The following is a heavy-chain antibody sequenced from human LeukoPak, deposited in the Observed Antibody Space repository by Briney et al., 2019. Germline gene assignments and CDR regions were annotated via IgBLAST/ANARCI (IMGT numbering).Heavy chain of an antibody. D-gene: IGHD2-2*01. CDR1: GFTFSSYS. CDR3: ARNQLRTLYYYYYYMDV. V-gene: IGHV3-48*01. CDR2: ISSSSSTI. Sequence: ESGGSLRLSCAASGFTFSSYSMNWVRQAPGKGLEWVSYISSSSSTIYYADSVKGRFTISRDNAKNSLYLQMNSLRAEDTAVYYCARNQLRTLYYYYYYMDVWGKGTTVTVSS. J-gene: IGHJ6*03.